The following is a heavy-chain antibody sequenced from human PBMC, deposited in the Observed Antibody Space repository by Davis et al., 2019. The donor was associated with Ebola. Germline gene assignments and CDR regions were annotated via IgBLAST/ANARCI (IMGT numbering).Heavy chain of an antibody. CDR1: GFPFSSYA. J-gene: IGHJ3*02. V-gene: IGHV3-30-3*01. CDR2: ISYDGSTE. D-gene: IGHD1-26*01. Sequence: GEYLKISCAASGFPFSSYAIHWVRQAPGKGLDWVAVISYDGSTEYYADSVRGRFTISRDNSKNTLYLQMNSLRAEDTTLYYCARDRKGGGRPPWAFHIWGKGTMVTVSS. CDR3: ARDRKGGGRPPWAFHI.